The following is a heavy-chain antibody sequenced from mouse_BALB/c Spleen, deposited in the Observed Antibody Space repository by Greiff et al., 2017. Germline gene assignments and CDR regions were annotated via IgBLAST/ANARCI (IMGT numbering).Heavy chain of an antibody. V-gene: IGHV3-2*02. CDR2: ISYSGST. CDR1: GYSITSDYA. J-gene: IGHJ2*01. CDR3: ARKGLITTVVARYFDY. Sequence: DVKLQESGPGLVKPSQSLSLTCTVTGYSITSDYAWNWIRQFPGNKLEWMGYISYSGSTSYNPSLKSRISITRDTSKNQFFLQLNSVTTEDTATYYCARKGLITTVVARYFDYWGQGTTLTVSS. D-gene: IGHD1-1*01.